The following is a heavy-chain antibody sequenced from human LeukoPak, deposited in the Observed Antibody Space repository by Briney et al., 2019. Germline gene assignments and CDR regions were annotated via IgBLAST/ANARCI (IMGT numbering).Heavy chain of an antibody. CDR3: ATTGRGIYAFDI. V-gene: IGHV3-48*02. CDR2: ITGTSDTI. D-gene: IGHD2-15*01. J-gene: IGHJ3*02. CDR1: GFTFSIYS. Sequence: PGRSLRLSCAASGFTFSIYSMNWVRQAPGKGLEWLSYITGTSDTIYYADSVKGRFTISRDNAKNSVYLQMNSLRDEDTAVYYCATTGRGIYAFDIWGQGTLVTVSS.